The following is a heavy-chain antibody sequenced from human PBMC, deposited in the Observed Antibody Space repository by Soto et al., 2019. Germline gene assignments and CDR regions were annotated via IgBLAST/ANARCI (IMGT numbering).Heavy chain of an antibody. CDR1: GFTFSSYA. V-gene: IGHV3-23*01. Sequence: GGSLRLSCAASGFTFSSYAMSWVRQAPGTSLEWVSAISGSGDTSAYADSVRGRFAISRDNSRNTLYLQMNSLRAEDTAVYFCAKEGGSWTYNYFDPWGQGTLVTVS. CDR2: ISGSGDTS. CDR3: AKEGGSWTYNYFDP. J-gene: IGHJ5*02. D-gene: IGHD1-1*01.